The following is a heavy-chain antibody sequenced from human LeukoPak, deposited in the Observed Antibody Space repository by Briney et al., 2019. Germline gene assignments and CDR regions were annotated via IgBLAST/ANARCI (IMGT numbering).Heavy chain of an antibody. J-gene: IGHJ4*02. Sequence: SETLSLTCAVYGGSFSGYYWSWIRQPPGKGLEWIGEINHSGSTNYNPSLKSRVTISVDTSKNQFSLKLSSVTAADTAVYYCAADSRPYYFDYWGQGILVTVSS. V-gene: IGHV4-34*01. D-gene: IGHD3-22*01. CDR1: GGSFSGYY. CDR3: AADSRPYYFDY. CDR2: INHSGST.